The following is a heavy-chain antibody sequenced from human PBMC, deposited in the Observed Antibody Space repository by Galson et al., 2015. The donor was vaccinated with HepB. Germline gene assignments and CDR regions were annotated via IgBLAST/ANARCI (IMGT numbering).Heavy chain of an antibody. Sequence: SLRLSCAASGFTFSRYGMHWVRQAPGKGLEWVAVISYDGSNTYYADSVKGRFTISRDNSKNTLYLQMNSLRAEDTAVYYCARVPYCGGDCYHYYYYMDVWGKGTTVTVSS. CDR3: ARVPYCGGDCYHYYYYMDV. D-gene: IGHD2-21*01. J-gene: IGHJ6*03. CDR2: ISYDGSNT. CDR1: GFTFSRYG. V-gene: IGHV3-30*03.